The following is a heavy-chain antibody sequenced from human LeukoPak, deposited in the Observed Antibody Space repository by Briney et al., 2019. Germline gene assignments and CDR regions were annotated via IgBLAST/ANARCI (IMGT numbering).Heavy chain of an antibody. Sequence: SETLSLTCTVSGGSISSYYWSWIRQPAGKGLEWIGRIYTSGSTNYNPSLKSRVTMSVDTSKNQFSLKLSSVTAADTAVYYCARETLVAGSGHFDYWGQGTLVTVSS. CDR1: GGSISSYY. CDR3: ARETLVAGSGHFDY. V-gene: IGHV4-4*07. J-gene: IGHJ4*02. D-gene: IGHD3-10*01. CDR2: IYTSGST.